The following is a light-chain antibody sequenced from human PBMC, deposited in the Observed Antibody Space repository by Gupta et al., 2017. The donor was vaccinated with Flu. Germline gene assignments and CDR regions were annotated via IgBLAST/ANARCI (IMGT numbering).Light chain of an antibody. J-gene: IGKJ4*01. V-gene: IGKV1-16*01. CDR2: AAS. CDR1: QGIVKS. Sequence: TITCRASQGIVKSFAWFQQKPGKAPKSLIYAASILHTGVPSRFSGSGSGTEFTLTISSLQSEDFATYYCQQHFSSPLTFGGGTKVEIK. CDR3: QQHFSSPLT.